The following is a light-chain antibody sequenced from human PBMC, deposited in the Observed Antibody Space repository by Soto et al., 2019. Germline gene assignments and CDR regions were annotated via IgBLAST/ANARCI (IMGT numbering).Light chain of an antibody. CDR1: QSVSSCY. CDR2: GAS. Sequence: EIVLTQSPGTLSLSPGERATLSCRASQSVSSCYLAWYQQKPGQAPRLLIYGASSRATGIPDRFSGSGSGTDFTLTISRLEPEDFAVYYCQQYGSSPPWTFGQGTTVEIK. J-gene: IGKJ1*01. CDR3: QQYGSSPPWT. V-gene: IGKV3-20*01.